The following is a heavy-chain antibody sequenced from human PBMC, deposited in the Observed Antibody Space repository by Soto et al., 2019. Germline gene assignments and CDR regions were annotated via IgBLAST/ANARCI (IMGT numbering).Heavy chain of an antibody. D-gene: IGHD4-17*01. CDR2: IKQDGSEK. CDR3: ARDRIDYGGNHYFDY. V-gene: IGHV3-7*05. CDR1: GFTFSSYW. Sequence: PGGSLRLSCAASGFTFSSYWMSWVRQAPGKGLEWVANIKQDGSEKYYVDSVKGRFTIFRDNAKNSLYLQMNSLRAEYTAVYYCARDRIDYGGNHYFDYWGQGTLVTVSS. J-gene: IGHJ4*02.